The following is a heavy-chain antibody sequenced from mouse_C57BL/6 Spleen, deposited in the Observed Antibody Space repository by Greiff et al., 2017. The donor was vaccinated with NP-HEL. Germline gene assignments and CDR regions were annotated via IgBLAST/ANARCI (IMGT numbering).Heavy chain of an antibody. J-gene: IGHJ2*01. CDR1: GYTFTDYN. V-gene: IGHV1-18*01. Sequence: EVQLHQSGPELVKPGASVKIPCKASGYTFTDYNMDWVKQSHGKSLEWIGDINPNNGGTIYNQKFKGKATLTVDKSSSTAYMELRSLTSEDTAVYYGARRSYDGYYGLLDYWGQGTTLTVSS. CDR2: INPNNGGT. D-gene: IGHD2-3*01. CDR3: ARRSYDGYYGLLDY.